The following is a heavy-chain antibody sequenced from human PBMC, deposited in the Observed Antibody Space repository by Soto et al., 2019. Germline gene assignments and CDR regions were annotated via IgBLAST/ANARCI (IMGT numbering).Heavy chain of an antibody. V-gene: IGHV3-13*01. CDR1: GFTFXSYA. CDR2: IGTAGDT. J-gene: IGHJ6*03. CDR3: ARASGNTPHDYYYYMDV. Sequence: GGSLXLSCAASGFTFXSYAMXXXRXXXGXGLEWVSAIGTAGDTYYPGSVKGRFTISRENAKNSLYLQMNSLRAGDTAVYYCARASGNTPHDYYYYMDVWGKGTTVTVSS. D-gene: IGHD2-15*01.